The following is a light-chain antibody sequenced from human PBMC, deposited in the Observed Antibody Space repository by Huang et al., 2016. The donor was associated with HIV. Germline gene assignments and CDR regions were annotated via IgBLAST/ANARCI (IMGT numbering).Light chain of an antibody. V-gene: IGKV1-5*03. CDR1: QSISSW. J-gene: IGKJ4*01. CDR3: QQYNSYPRT. Sequence: DIQMTQSPSTLSASVGDRVTITCRASQSISSWLAWYQQKPGKAPKLLIYKASNLESGVPSRLSGSGSGTEFTLTISSLQPDDFATYYCQQYNSYPRTFGGGTKVQIK. CDR2: KAS.